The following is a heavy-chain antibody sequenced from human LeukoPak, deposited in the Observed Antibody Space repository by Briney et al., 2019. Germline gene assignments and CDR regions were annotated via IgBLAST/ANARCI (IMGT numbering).Heavy chain of an antibody. CDR3: AREYSYGPYYYMDV. Sequence: GGSLRLSCVASGFTVSSNYMSWVRQAPGKGLEWVSVIYSGGSTYYADSVKGRFTISRDNSKNTLYLQMNSLRAEDTAVYYCAREYSYGPYYYMDVWGKGTTVTVSS. D-gene: IGHD5-18*01. V-gene: IGHV3-53*01. CDR1: GFTVSSNY. J-gene: IGHJ6*03. CDR2: IYSGGST.